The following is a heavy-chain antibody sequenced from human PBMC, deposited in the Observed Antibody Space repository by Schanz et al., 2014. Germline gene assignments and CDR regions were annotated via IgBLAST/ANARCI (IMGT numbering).Heavy chain of an antibody. V-gene: IGHV3-23*04. D-gene: IGHD2-8*02. CDR2: ISGSGGST. Sequence: VHLVESGGGVVQPGGSLRLSCAASGFNFSTYALHWVRQAPGKGLEWVSAISGSGGSTYYADSVKGRFTISRDNSKNTLYLQLNSLTAEDTAVYHCARDSRYCTGVDCKGDAFDLWGQGTLVTVSS. CDR3: ARDSRYCTGVDCKGDAFDL. CDR1: GFNFSTYA. J-gene: IGHJ3*01.